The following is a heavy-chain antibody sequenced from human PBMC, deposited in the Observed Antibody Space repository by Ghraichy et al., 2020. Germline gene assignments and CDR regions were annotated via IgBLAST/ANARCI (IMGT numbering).Heavy chain of an antibody. CDR3: AKVVKDLTPTGIHYFLDLSGVGTLDNVDYGSTKGPSVVPLAPSSERTSWGIAACDNLVKDYY. D-gene: IGHD1-1*01. Sequence: GGSLRLSCEASSFTFSDFGMSWVRQIPGKGLEWVSSLSGIGGAPYYADSVKGRFAISRDNSRNTLFLHMNNLRVEDTAVYFCAKVVKDLTPTGIHYFLDLSGVGTLDNVDYGSTKGPSVVPLAPSSERTSWGIAACDNLVKDYY. CDR1: SFTFSDFG. J-gene: IGHJ6*03. CDR2: LSGIGGAP. V-gene: IGHV3-23*01.